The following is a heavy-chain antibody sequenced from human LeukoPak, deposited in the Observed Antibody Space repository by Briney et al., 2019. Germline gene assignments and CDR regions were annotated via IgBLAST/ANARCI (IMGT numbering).Heavy chain of an antibody. J-gene: IGHJ4*02. CDR1: GFTFSSYA. CDR3: AKLGTMIVVAFIDY. D-gene: IGHD3-22*01. V-gene: IGHV3-23*01. CDR2: ISGSGGST. Sequence: EGSLRLSCAASGFTFSSYAMSWVRQAPGKGLEWVSAISGSGGSTYYADSVKGRFTISRDNSKNTLYLQMNSLRAEDTAVYYCAKLGTMIVVAFIDYWGQGTLVTVSS.